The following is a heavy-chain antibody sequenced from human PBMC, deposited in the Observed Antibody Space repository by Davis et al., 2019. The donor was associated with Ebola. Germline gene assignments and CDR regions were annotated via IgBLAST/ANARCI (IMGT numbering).Heavy chain of an antibody. Sequence: GESLKISCAASGFTFSSYAMHWVRQAPGKGLEWVAVISYDGSNKYYADSVKGRFTISRDNSKNTLYLQMNSLRAEDTAVYYCARDSDITIFGVYYYYYGMDVWGQGTTVTVSS. V-gene: IGHV3-30-3*01. CDR2: ISYDGSNK. CDR3: ARDSDITIFGVYYYYYGMDV. D-gene: IGHD3-3*01. CDR1: GFTFSSYA. J-gene: IGHJ6*02.